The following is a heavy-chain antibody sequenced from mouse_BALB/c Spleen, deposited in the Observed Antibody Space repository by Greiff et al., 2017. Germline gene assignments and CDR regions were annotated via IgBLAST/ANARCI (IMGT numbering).Heavy chain of an antibody. CDR2: IDPENGDT. CDR3: NYYGSRSYWYFDG. Sequence: VQLQQSGAELVRSGASVKLSCTASGFNIKDYYMHWVTQRPEQGLEWIGWIDPENGDTEYAPKFQGKATMTADTSSNTAYLQLSSLTSEDTAVYDCNYYGSRSYWYFDGWGAGTAGTVSA. D-gene: IGHD1-1*01. V-gene: IGHV14-4*02. J-gene: IGHJ1*01. CDR1: GFNIKDYY.